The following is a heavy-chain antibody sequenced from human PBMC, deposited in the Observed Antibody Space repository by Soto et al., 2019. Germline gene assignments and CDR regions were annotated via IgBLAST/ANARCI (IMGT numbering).Heavy chain of an antibody. CDR2: ISGSGGNT. V-gene: IGHV3-23*01. J-gene: IGHJ4*02. CDR3: AKASGSYLEGFDY. Sequence: GGSLRLSCAGSGFTFSSHAMSWVRQAPGKGLGWVSVISGSGGNTYYADSVKGRFTISRDNSRNTLYLQMNSLRAEDTAVYYCAKASGSYLEGFDYWGQGTLVTVSS. D-gene: IGHD1-26*01. CDR1: GFTFSSHA.